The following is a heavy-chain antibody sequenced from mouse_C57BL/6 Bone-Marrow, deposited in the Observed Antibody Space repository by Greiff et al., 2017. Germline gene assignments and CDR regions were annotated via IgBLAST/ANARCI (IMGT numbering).Heavy chain of an antibody. CDR3: ARHEEGYDYDGWFAY. CDR2: FYPGSGSI. J-gene: IGHJ3*01. D-gene: IGHD2-4*01. Sequence: VKLQQPGAELVKPGASVKLSCKASGYTFTEYTIHWVKQRSGQGLEWIGWFYPGSGSIKYNEKFKDKATLTADKSSSTVYMELSRVTSEDSAVYFWARHEEGYDYDGWFAYWGQGTLVTVSA. V-gene: IGHV1-62-2*01. CDR1: GYTFTEYT.